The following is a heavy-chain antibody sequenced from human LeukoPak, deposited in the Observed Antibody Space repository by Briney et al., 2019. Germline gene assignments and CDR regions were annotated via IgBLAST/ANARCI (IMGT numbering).Heavy chain of an antibody. CDR2: IYWHDDK. CDR1: GFSLSTTGVG. CDR3: ARAYNWNYA. D-gene: IGHD1-7*01. J-gene: IGHJ5*02. Sequence: SGPTLVNPTQTLTLTCTFAGFSLSTTGVGVPWIRQPPGKTLEWLASIYWHDDKRYSPSLKSKLTITKDTPKNQVVLTMTNMDPVYTATYYCARAYNWNYAWGQGTLVTVSS. V-gene: IGHV2-5*01.